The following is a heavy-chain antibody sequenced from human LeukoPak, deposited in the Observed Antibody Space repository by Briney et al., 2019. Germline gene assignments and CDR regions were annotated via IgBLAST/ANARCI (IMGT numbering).Heavy chain of an antibody. CDR1: GYSTSSGYY. CDR3: ARDSRITIFGVVTFFDY. D-gene: IGHD3-3*01. CDR2: IYHSGST. V-gene: IGHV4-38-2*02. Sequence: PSETLSLTCTVSGYSTSSGYYWGWIRPPPGKGLEWIGSIYHSGSTYYNPSLKSRVTISVDTSKNQFSLKLSSVTAADTAVYYCARDSRITIFGVVTFFDYWGQGTLVTVSS. J-gene: IGHJ4*02.